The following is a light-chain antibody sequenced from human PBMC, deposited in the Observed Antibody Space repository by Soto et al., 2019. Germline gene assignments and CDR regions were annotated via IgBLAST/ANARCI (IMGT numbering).Light chain of an antibody. Sequence: EIVLTQSPGTLSLSPGESATLXXRASQSVSSSYIVWYQQKPGLAPRXXISEASTRATGIPDRFSGSGAGRDFTLTISRVEPEDFAIYYCQQFGSPPITFGQGTRLEIK. CDR3: QQFGSPPIT. CDR2: EAS. V-gene: IGKV3D-20*01. J-gene: IGKJ5*01. CDR1: QSVSSSY.